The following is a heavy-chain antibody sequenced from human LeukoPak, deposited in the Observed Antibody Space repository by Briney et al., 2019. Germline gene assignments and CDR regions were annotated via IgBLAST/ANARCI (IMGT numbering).Heavy chain of an antibody. J-gene: IGHJ5*02. CDR1: GYTFTGYY. CDR2: INPNSGGT. D-gene: IGHD4-17*01. Sequence: ASVKVSCKASGYTFTGYYMHWVRQAPGQGLEWMGWINPNSGGTNYAQKFQGRVTMTRDTSISTAYMELSRLRSDDTAVYYCARFGTTVTTMATWFDPWGQGTLVTVSS. V-gene: IGHV1-2*02. CDR3: ARFGTTVTTMATWFDP.